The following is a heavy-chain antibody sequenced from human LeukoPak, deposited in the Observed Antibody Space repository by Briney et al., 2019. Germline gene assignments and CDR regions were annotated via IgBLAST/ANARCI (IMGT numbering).Heavy chain of an antibody. CDR1: GFTFSSYA. V-gene: IGHV3-48*02. Sequence: GGSLRLSCAASGFTFSSYAMSWVRQAPGRGLEWVSFISNTGGAKYYADSAKGRFTISRDNAHNSLYLQMNSLRDEDSALYYCARDNYDYGFDYWGQGTLVTVSS. CDR2: ISNTGGAK. CDR3: ARDNYDYGFDY. J-gene: IGHJ4*02. D-gene: IGHD3-16*01.